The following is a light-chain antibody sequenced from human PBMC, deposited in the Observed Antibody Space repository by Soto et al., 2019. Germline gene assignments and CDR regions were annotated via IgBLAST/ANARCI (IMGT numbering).Light chain of an antibody. CDR3: QQYAGSPYT. J-gene: IGKJ2*01. CDR1: QRVSNNY. CDR2: GAS. Sequence: DIVLSQSPGTLSLSPGERATLSCRASQRVSNNYLAWYQQKPGQAPRLVIYGASNRTTGIPARFSGSGSGTDFTLTISRLEPEDFAVYYCQQYAGSPYTFGQGAKLEIK. V-gene: IGKV3-20*01.